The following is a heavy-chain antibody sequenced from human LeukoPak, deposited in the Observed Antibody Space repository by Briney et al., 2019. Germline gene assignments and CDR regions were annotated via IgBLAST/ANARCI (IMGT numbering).Heavy chain of an antibody. CDR3: ARVSETVASRHYHYYMDV. V-gene: IGHV4-34*01. CDR2: INHSGST. J-gene: IGHJ6*03. D-gene: IGHD3-10*01. CDR1: GGSFSGYY. Sequence: PSETLSLTCAVYGGSFSGYYWSWIRQPPGKGLEWIGEINHSGSTNYNPSLKSRVTISVDTSKNQFSLRLSSVTAADTAVYYCARVSETVASRHYHYYMDVWGKGTSVTVSS.